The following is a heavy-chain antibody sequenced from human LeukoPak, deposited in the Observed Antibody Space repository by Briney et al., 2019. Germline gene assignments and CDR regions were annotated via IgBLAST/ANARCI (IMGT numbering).Heavy chain of an antibody. J-gene: IGHJ4*02. CDR2: ISGSGGST. CDR1: GFTFSSYA. CDR3: AKDRRLIAAAGTYDY. D-gene: IGHD6-13*01. V-gene: IGHV3-23*01. Sequence: PGGSLRLSCAASGFTFSSYAMSWVRQAPGKGLEWVSAISGSGGSTYYADSVKGRFTISRDNSKNTLYLQMNSLKAEDTAVYYCAKDRRLIAAAGTYDYWGQGTLVTVSS.